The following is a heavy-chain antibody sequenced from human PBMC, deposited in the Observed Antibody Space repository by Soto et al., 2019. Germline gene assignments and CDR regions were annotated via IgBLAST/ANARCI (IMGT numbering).Heavy chain of an antibody. J-gene: IGHJ6*02. CDR1: GDSVSSNSAA. V-gene: IGHV6-1*01. CDR3: AREHSSGWSGYYYYYGMDV. CDR2: TYYRSKWYN. Sequence: PSQTLSLTCAISGDSVSSNSAAWNWIRQSPSRGLEWLGRTYYRSKWYNDYAVSVKSRITINPDTSKNQFSLQLDSVTPEDTAVYYCAREHSSGWSGYYYYYGMDVWAQGTTVTVSS. D-gene: IGHD6-19*01.